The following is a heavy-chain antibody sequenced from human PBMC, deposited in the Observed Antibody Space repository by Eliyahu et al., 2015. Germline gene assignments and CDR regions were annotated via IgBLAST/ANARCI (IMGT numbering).Heavy chain of an antibody. CDR1: GFSLNTRGVG. CDR2: IYWNDDK. CDR3: AHSQYHNVLTTYYIGLGTLDY. V-gene: IGHV2-5*01. J-gene: IGHJ4*02. Sequence: QITLKESGPPLVQPTQTLTLTCNFSGFSLNTRGVGVGWIRQPPGKAPEWLGNIYWNDDKRYSPSLKSRIIITRDTSKNLVVLTVTNMDTVDTATYYCAHSQYHNVLTTYYIGLGTLDYWGQGTLVTVSS. D-gene: IGHD3-9*01.